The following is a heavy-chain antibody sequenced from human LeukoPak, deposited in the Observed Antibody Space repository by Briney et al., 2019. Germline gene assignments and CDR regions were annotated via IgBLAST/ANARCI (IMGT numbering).Heavy chain of an antibody. V-gene: IGHV3-30*02. CDR3: ARFGNNYYYYYMDV. D-gene: IGHD1/OR15-1a*01. CDR1: GFTFSSYG. CDR2: IRYDGSNK. Sequence: GGSLRLSCAASGFTFSSYGMHWVCQAPGKGLEWGGFIRYDGSNKYYADSVKGRFTISRDNAENSLYLQMNSLRAEDTAVYYCARFGNNYYYYYMDVWGKGTTVTISS. J-gene: IGHJ6*03.